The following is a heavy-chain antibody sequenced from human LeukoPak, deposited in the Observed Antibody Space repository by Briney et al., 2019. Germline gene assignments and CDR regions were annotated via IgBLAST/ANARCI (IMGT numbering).Heavy chain of an antibody. V-gene: IGHV1-69*01. D-gene: IGHD2-2*01. CDR1: GGTFSSYA. CDR3: ARDFEGVEDIVVVPAATNWFDP. CDR2: IIPIFGTA. J-gene: IGHJ5*02. Sequence: GPSVKVSCKASGGTFSSYAISWVRQAPGQGLEWMGGIIPIFGTANYAQKFQGRVTITADESTSTAYMELSSLRSEDTAVYYCARDFEGVEDIVVVPAATNWFDPWGQGTLVTVSS.